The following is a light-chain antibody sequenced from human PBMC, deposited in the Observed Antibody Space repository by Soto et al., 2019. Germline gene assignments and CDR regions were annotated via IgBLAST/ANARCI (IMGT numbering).Light chain of an antibody. CDR2: DAS. CDR1: QSVSGSY. J-gene: IGKJ5*01. CDR3: QQYASSPRT. V-gene: IGKV3-20*01. Sequence: EITLTQAPGTLSLSPGDRAPLSCRASQSVSGSYLAWYQQKPGQDPRLLIYDASSRATGIPDRFSRSGSGTDFTLTISRLEPEEFAVYDCQQYASSPRTFGQGTRLEIK.